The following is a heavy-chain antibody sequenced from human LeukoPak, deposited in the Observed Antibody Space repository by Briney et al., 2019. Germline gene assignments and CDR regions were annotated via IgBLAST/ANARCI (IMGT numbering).Heavy chain of an antibody. J-gene: IGHJ4*02. CDR3: ARTGGSYPYYFEY. V-gene: IGHV3-30*03. CDR2: ISYDGSDK. Sequence: PGGSLRLSCAASGFTFSSYGMHWVRQAPGKGLEWVAVISYDGSDKYYADSVKGRFTISRDNAKNSLYLQMNSLRAEDTAVYYCARTGGSYPYYFEYWGQGTLVTVSS. D-gene: IGHD1-26*01. CDR1: GFTFSSYG.